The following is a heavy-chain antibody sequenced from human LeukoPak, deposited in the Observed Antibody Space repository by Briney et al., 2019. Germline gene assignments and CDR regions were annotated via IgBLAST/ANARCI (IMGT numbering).Heavy chain of an antibody. J-gene: IGHJ4*02. CDR1: GFIFSDYE. Sequence: GGSLRLSCAASGFIFSDYEMNWVRQAPGKGLEWVSYINSGGDGIFYADSVKVRFTISRDNAENSLILQMNSLRAEDTALYYCARERLSCRGDCLDDWGQGTLVTVSS. CDR2: INSGGDGI. D-gene: IGHD2-21*02. CDR3: ARERLSCRGDCLDD. V-gene: IGHV3-48*03.